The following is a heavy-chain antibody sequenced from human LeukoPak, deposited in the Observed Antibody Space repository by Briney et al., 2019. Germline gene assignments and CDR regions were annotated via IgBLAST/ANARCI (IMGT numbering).Heavy chain of an antibody. Sequence: PGGSLRLSCAASGFTFSSYGMHWVRQAPGKGLEWVSTISGSGSITYYADSVKGRFTISRDNSKNTVYLEMNSLRAEDTAVYYCAKHYGSGRFFDYWGQGTLVSVSS. CDR2: ISGSGSIT. J-gene: IGHJ4*02. D-gene: IGHD3-10*01. CDR1: GFTFSSYG. V-gene: IGHV3-23*01. CDR3: AKHYGSGRFFDY.